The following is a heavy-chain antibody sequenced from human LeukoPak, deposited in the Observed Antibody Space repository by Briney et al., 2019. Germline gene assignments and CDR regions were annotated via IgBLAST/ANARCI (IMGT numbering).Heavy chain of an antibody. J-gene: IGHJ4*02. CDR3: ARDGRFPPEVLPRYFDY. CDR1: GGSISRSY. Sequence: SETLSLTCTVSGGSISRSYWSWMWQPAGKGPEWIGRIYGSGTITYNPSLESRVTMSVDTSKNQFSLKLRSVTAADTAVYYCARDGRFPPEVLPRYFDYWGQGTLVTVSS. CDR2: IYGSGTI. D-gene: IGHD1-26*01. V-gene: IGHV4-4*07.